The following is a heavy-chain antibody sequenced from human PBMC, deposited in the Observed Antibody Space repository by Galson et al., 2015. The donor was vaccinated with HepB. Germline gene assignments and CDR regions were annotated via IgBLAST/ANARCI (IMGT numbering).Heavy chain of an antibody. CDR3: ARQGSRGYYFDY. V-gene: IGHV4-59*08. CDR1: GGSISSYY. J-gene: IGHJ4*02. Sequence: ETLSLTCTVSGGSISSYYWSWIRQPPGKGLEWIGYIYYSGSTNYNPSLKSRVTISVDTSKNQFSLKLSSVTAADTAVYYCARQGSRGYYFDYWGQGTLVTVSS. D-gene: IGHD1-26*01. CDR2: IYYSGST.